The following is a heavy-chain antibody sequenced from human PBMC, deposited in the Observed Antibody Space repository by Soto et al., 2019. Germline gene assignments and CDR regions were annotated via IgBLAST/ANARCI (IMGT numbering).Heavy chain of an antibody. CDR1: GYTFTSYG. Sequence: GASVKVSCKASGYTFTSYGISWVRQAPGQGLEWMGWISPFNGNTYHAQNFQGRVTLTTDTPTSTAYMELRSLTSDDTAVYYCARDTVGASGIATYNHWGQGTLVTVSS. CDR2: ISPFNGNT. J-gene: IGHJ5*02. V-gene: IGHV1-18*01. CDR3: ARDTVGASGIATYNH. D-gene: IGHD3-16*01.